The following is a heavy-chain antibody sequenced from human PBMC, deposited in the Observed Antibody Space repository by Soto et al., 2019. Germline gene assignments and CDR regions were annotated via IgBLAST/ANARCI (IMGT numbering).Heavy chain of an antibody. CDR1: GYTFTGYY. Sequence: QVQLVQSGAEVKKPGASVKVSCKASGYTFTGYYMHWVRQAPGQGLEWMGWINPNSGGTNYAQKFQGRVTMTRDTSIRTAYMELSRLRSDDTAVYYCARDVSSGWFYYYYYGMDVWGQGTTVTVSS. J-gene: IGHJ6*02. CDR2: INPNSGGT. D-gene: IGHD6-19*01. CDR3: ARDVSSGWFYYYYYGMDV. V-gene: IGHV1-2*02.